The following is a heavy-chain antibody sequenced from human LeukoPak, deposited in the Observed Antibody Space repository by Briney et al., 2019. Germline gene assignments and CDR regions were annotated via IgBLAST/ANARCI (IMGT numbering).Heavy chain of an antibody. CDR3: AKDSDSSSFDY. V-gene: IGHV1-46*01. CDR2: INPSDGGT. D-gene: IGHD6-6*01. J-gene: IGHJ4*02. CDR1: GYTFTSYY. Sequence: ASVKVSRKASGYTFTSYYIHWVRQAPGQGLEWMGIINPSDGGTTYAQKFQGRVTVTRDTSTSTVYMELSSLRSEDTAVCYCAKDSDSSSFDYWGQGTLVTVSS.